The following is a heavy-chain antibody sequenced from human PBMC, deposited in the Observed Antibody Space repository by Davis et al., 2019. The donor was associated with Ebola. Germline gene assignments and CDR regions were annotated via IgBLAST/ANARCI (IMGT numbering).Heavy chain of an antibody. CDR3: SRVRTGYYYDSSESPTWFDP. J-gene: IGHJ5*02. CDR2: MNPNSGNT. Sequence: ASVKVSCKASGYTFTSYDINWVRQATGQGLEWMGWMNPNSGNTGYAQKFQGRVTMTRNTSISTAYMELSSLRSEDTAVYYCSRVRTGYYYDSSESPTWFDPWGQGTLVTVSS. D-gene: IGHD3-22*01. CDR1: GYTFTSYD. V-gene: IGHV1-8*01.